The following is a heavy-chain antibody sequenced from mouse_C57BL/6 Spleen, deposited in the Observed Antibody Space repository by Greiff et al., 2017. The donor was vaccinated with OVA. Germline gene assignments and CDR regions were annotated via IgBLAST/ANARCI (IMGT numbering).Heavy chain of an antibody. J-gene: IGHJ2*01. D-gene: IGHD1-1*01. CDR1: GYTFTDYY. Sequence: VQLQQSGAELVRPGASVKLSCKASGYTFTDYYINWVKQRPGQGLEWIARIYPGSGNTYYNEKFKGKATLTAEKSSSTAYMQLSSLTSEDSAVYFCAREGTTVVAECYFDYWGQGTTLTVSS. CDR3: AREGTTVVAECYFDY. CDR2: IYPGSGNT. V-gene: IGHV1-76*01.